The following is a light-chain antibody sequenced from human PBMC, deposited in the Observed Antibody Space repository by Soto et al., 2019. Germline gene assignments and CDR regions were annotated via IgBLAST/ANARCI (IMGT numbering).Light chain of an antibody. Sequence: VLTQPPSASGTPGQRVTISCSGSSSNIGSNTVNWYQQLPGTAPKLLIYSNNQRPSGVPDRFSGSKSGTSASLAISGLQSEDEADYYCAAWDDRLYIYVFGTGTKVTVL. CDR2: SNN. J-gene: IGLJ1*01. V-gene: IGLV1-44*01. CDR3: AAWDDRLYIYV. CDR1: SSNIGSNT.